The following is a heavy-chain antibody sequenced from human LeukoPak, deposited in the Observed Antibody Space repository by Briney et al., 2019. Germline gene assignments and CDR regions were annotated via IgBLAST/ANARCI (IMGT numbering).Heavy chain of an antibody. V-gene: IGHV4-39*01. CDR1: GGSISSSSYY. Sequence: LETLSLTCTVSGGSISSSSYYWGWIRQPPGKGLEWIGNIYYSGSTYYNPSLKSRVTISVDTSKNQFSLKLTSVTAADTAVYYCARLPAYCSTTSCSLDSWGQGTLVAVSS. J-gene: IGHJ4*02. D-gene: IGHD2-2*01. CDR2: IYYSGST. CDR3: ARLPAYCSTTSCSLDS.